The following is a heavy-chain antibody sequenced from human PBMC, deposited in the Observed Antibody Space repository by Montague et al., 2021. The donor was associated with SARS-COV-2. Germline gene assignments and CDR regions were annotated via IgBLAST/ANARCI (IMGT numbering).Heavy chain of an antibody. D-gene: IGHD4-17*01. J-gene: IGHJ5*02. V-gene: IGHV4-39*07. CDR3: ARAWRYGDYSGVHFAP. CDR1: GGSISTTNCY. CDR2: IYNSDNT. Sequence: SETLSLTCTVSGGSISTTNCYWAWIHQPPGKGLDWVGSIYNSDNTYYNPSLESRLTMSVDTSKNQFSLKLRSVTAADAAVYHCARAWRYGDYSGVHFAPWGQGTLVTVSS.